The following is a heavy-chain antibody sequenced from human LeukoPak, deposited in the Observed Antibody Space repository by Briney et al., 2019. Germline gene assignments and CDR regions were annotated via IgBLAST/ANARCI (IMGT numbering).Heavy chain of an antibody. CDR1: GYSISTNYY. D-gene: IGHD3/OR15-3a*01. V-gene: IGHV4-39*01. Sequence: SETLSLTCSVSGYSISTNYYWGWIRQPPGKGLEWIGSIYYSGNTYYNASLKSQVSISIDTSKNQFSLRLTSVTAADTAVYYCARQTGSGLFILPGGQGTLVTVSS. J-gene: IGHJ4*02. CDR3: ARQTGSGLFILP. CDR2: IYYSGNT.